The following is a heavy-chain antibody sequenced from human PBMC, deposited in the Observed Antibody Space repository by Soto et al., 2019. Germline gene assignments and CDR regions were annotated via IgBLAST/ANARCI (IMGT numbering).Heavy chain of an antibody. CDR2: IIPIFGTT. CDR1: GGTFSSYA. CDR3: AKNGQPPYYYYGMDV. V-gene: IGHV1-69*13. D-gene: IGHD2-8*01. Sequence: SVKVSCKASGGTFSSYAISWVRQAPGQGLEWMGGIIPIFGTTNYAQKLQGRVTITADESTSTAYMKLTSLTSDDRAVYYCAKNGQPPYYYYGMDVWGQGTTVTVSS. J-gene: IGHJ6*02.